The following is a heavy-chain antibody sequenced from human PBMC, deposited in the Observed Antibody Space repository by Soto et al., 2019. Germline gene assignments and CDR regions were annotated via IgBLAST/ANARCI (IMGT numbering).Heavy chain of an antibody. V-gene: IGHV1-18*04. Sequence: GSVKVSFKTCGYPFTSYGISLVRQAPGQGLEWMGWISAYNGNTNYAQKLQGRVTMTTDTPTSTAYMELRSLRSDDTAVYYCARDYYDSSGYYRWYYGMDVWGQGTTVTVSS. J-gene: IGHJ6*01. CDR1: GYPFTSYG. D-gene: IGHD3-22*01. CDR3: ARDYYDSSGYYRWYYGMDV. CDR2: ISAYNGNT.